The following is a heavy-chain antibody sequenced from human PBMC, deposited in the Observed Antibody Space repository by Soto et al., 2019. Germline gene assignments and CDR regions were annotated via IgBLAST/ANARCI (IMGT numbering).Heavy chain of an antibody. CDR3: ARGSYCGGDCSLRRTPYYMDV. Sequence: ASVKVSCKASGYTFTGYYMHWVRQAPGQGLEWMGWINPNSGGTNYAQKFQGWVTMTRDTSISTAYMELSRLRSDDTAVYYCARGSYCGGDCSLRRTPYYMDVWGKGTTVTVSS. D-gene: IGHD2-21*01. V-gene: IGHV1-2*04. J-gene: IGHJ6*03. CDR1: GYTFTGYY. CDR2: INPNSGGT.